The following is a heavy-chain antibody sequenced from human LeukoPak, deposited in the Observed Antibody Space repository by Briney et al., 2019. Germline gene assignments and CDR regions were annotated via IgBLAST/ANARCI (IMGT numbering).Heavy chain of an antibody. Sequence: GASVKVSCKASGYTFTGYYMHWVRQAPGKGLEWMGGFDPEDGETIYAQKFQGRVTMTEDTSTDTAYMELSSLRSEDTAVYYCATGVGYSGSYYGLFDYWGQGTLVTVSS. J-gene: IGHJ4*02. CDR1: GYTFTGYY. V-gene: IGHV1-24*01. CDR2: FDPEDGET. D-gene: IGHD1-26*01. CDR3: ATGVGYSGSYYGLFDY.